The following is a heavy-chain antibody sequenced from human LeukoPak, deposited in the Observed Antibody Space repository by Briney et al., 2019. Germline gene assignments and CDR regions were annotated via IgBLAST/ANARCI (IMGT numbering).Heavy chain of an antibody. Sequence: GGSLRLSCATSGFTFSNAWMNWVRQAPGKGLEWVSGISGSGDNTYYADSVKGRFTISRDNSKNTLYVQVNSLGTEDTAAYYCAKGSYYDSSGSFYFDYWGQGTLVTVSS. V-gene: IGHV3-23*01. D-gene: IGHD3-22*01. J-gene: IGHJ4*02. CDR1: GFTFSNAW. CDR2: ISGSGDNT. CDR3: AKGSYYDSSGSFYFDY.